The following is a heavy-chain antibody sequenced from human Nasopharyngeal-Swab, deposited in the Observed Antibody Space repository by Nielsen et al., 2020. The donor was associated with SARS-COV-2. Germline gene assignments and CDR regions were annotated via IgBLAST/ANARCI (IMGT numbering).Heavy chain of an antibody. D-gene: IGHD3-22*01. J-gene: IGHJ4*02. CDR1: GFTFGDYA. Sequence: GGSLRLSCTASGFTFGDYAMSWFRQAPGKGLEWVGFIRSKAYGGTTEYAASVKGRFTISRDDSKSIAYLQMNSLKTEDTAVYYCTREQTDYYDSSGYYPIPFDSWGQGTLVTVSS. CDR3: TREQTDYYDSSGYYPIPFDS. V-gene: IGHV3-49*03. CDR2: IRSKAYGGTT.